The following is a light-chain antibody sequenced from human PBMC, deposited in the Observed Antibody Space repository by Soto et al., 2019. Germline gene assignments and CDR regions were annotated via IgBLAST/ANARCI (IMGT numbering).Light chain of an antibody. J-gene: IGKJ4*01. V-gene: IGKV3-15*01. Sequence: EIVMTQSPATLSVSPGERATLSCRASQSVSSNLAWYQQNPGQAPRLLVYGASTRSTCIPARFSGSGSGTQFTLTISSLQSEDVAVYYCQQHNNWPLTFGVETKVDIK. CDR1: QSVSSN. CDR2: GAS. CDR3: QQHNNWPLT.